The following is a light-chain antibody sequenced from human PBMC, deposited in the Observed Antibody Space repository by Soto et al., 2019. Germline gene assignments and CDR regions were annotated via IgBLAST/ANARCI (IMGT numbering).Light chain of an antibody. V-gene: IGKV3-20*01. CDR1: QSFSSTF. CDR3: QQYASSVT. J-gene: IGKJ1*01. Sequence: EILLTQSPDSLSLSPGDRATLSCRASQSFSSTFFAWYQQKPGQAPRLFIYGASSKATSIPDRFSSSGSGTDFTLTISKLEPEDFAVYYCQQYASSVTFGQGTKVEIK. CDR2: GAS.